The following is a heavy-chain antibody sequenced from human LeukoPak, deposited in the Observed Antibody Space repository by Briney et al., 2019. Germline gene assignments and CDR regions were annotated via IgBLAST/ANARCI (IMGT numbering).Heavy chain of an antibody. J-gene: IGHJ6*03. CDR2: INHSGST. CDR3: ARSGRRCSGRGGGDRYSWSDRYYYYYMDV. V-gene: IGHV4-34*01. D-gene: IGHD2-21*01. Sequence: SETLSLTCAVYGGSFSGYYWSWIRQPPGKGLEWIGEINHSGSTNYNPSLKSRVTISVDTSKNQFSLKLSSVTAADTAVYYCARSGRRCSGRGGGDRYSWSDRYYYYYMDVWGKGTTVTVSS. CDR1: GGSFSGYY.